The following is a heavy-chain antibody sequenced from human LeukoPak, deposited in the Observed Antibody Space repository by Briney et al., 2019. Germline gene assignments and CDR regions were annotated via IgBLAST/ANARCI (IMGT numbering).Heavy chain of an antibody. CDR2: ILYDGSSK. CDR3: AREPAAMGAGNY. Sequence: GGSLRLSCAASEFTFSSYTMHWVRQAPGKGLEWVALILYDGSSKYYADSVKGRFTISRDNSKNTLYLQMNSLRAEDTAVYYCAREPAAMGAGNYWGQGTLVPVSS. V-gene: IGHV3-30*01. D-gene: IGHD2-2*01. J-gene: IGHJ4*02. CDR1: EFTFSSYT.